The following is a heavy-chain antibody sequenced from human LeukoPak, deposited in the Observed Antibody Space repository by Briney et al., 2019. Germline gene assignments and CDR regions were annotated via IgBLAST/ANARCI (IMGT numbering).Heavy chain of an antibody. J-gene: IGHJ6*03. Sequence: SETLSLTCAVYGGSFSGYYWSWIRQPPGKGLEWIGEINHSGSTNYNPSLKSRVTISVDTSKNHFSLNLRSVTAEDTAVYYCARVGPWVNPDYYYYYMDVWGKGTTVTVSS. CDR2: INHSGST. V-gene: IGHV4-34*01. CDR1: GGSFSGYY. CDR3: ARVGPWVNPDYYYYYMDV. D-gene: IGHD1-14*01.